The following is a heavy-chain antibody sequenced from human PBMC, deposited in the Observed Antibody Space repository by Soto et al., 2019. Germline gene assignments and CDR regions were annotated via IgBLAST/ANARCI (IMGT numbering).Heavy chain of an antibody. V-gene: IGHV1-69*02. CDR1: GGTFSSYT. J-gene: IGHJ4*02. CDR2: IIPILGIA. D-gene: IGHD3-10*01. CDR3: ARGLLWFGELRAPYYFDY. Sequence: QVQLVQSGAEVKKPGSSVKVSCKASGGTFSSYTISWVRQAPGQGLEWMGRIIPILGIANYAQKFQGRVTINADKSTSTAYMEQSSLRSEYTAVYYCARGLLWFGELRAPYYFDYWGQGTLVTVSS.